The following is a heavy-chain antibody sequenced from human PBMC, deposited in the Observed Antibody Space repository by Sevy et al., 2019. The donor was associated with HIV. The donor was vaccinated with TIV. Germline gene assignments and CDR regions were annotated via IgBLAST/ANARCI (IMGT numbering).Heavy chain of an antibody. D-gene: IGHD5-18*01. CDR1: GGSISSYY. CDR3: ASSGVVELWLMDFDY. J-gene: IGHJ4*02. V-gene: IGHV4-4*07. Sequence: SETLSLTCTVSGGSISSYYWRWIRQPAGKGLEWIGRIYTSGSTNYNPSLKSRVTMSVDTSKNQFSLKLSSVTAADTAVYYCASSGVVELWLMDFDYWGQGTLVTVSS. CDR2: IYTSGST.